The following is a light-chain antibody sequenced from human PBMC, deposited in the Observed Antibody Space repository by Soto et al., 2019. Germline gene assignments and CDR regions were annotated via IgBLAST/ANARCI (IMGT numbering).Light chain of an antibody. V-gene: IGLV2-23*01. J-gene: IGLJ2*01. Sequence: QSVLTQPASVSGSPGQSITISCTGTSSDVGSYNLVSWYQQHPGKAPKLMIYEGSKRPSGVSNRFSGSKSGNTASLTISGLQADDEADYYGCSYAGSHVVFCGGTKLTVL. CDR2: EGS. CDR1: SSDVGSYNL. CDR3: CSYAGSHVV.